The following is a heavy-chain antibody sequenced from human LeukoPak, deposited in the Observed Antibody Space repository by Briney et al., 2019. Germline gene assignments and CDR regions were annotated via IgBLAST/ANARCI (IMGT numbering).Heavy chain of an antibody. J-gene: IGHJ4*02. V-gene: IGHV3-7*03. CDR3: ARDSPLGDYYDSSGYWGASDY. D-gene: IGHD3-22*01. CDR1: GFTFSSYW. Sequence: GGSLRLSCAASGFTFSSYWMSWVRQAPGKGLEWVANIKQDGSEKYYVDSAKGRFTISRDNAKNSLYLQMNSLRAEDTAVYYCARDSPLGDYYDSSGYWGASDYWGQGTLVTVSS. CDR2: IKQDGSEK.